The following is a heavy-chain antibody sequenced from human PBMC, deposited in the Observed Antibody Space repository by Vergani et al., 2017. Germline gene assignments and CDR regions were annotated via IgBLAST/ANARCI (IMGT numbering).Heavy chain of an antibody. Sequence: QVQLVQSGAEVKKPGSSVKVSCKASGGTFSSYAISWVRQAPGQGLEWMGGIIPIFGTANYAQKFQGRVTITADESTSTAYLELSSLRSEDTAVYYCARGIRVRGVMEYYFDYWGQGTLVTVSS. CDR2: IIPIFGTA. J-gene: IGHJ4*02. CDR3: ARGIRVRGVMEYYFDY. D-gene: IGHD3-10*01. V-gene: IGHV1-69*01. CDR1: GGTFSSYA.